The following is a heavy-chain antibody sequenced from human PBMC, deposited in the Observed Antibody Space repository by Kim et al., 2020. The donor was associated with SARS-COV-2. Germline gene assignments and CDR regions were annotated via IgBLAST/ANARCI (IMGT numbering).Heavy chain of an antibody. Sequence: GGSLRLSCAASGFTFSSYAMHWVRQAPGKGLEWVAVISYDGSNKYYADSVKGRFTISRDNSKNTLYLQMNSLRAEDTAVYYCARDRNYYGSGSYYISALFDYWGQGTLVTVSS. V-gene: IGHV3-30*04. J-gene: IGHJ4*02. CDR2: ISYDGSNK. CDR1: GFTFSSYA. CDR3: ARDRNYYGSGSYYISALFDY. D-gene: IGHD3-10*01.